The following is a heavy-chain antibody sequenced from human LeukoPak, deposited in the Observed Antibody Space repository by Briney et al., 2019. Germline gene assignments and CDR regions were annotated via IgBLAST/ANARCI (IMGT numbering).Heavy chain of an antibody. V-gene: IGHV3-23*01. CDR2: ISGSGGST. D-gene: IGHD4-17*01. J-gene: IGHJ2*01. Sequence: PGGSLRLSCAASGFTFSSYGMSWVRQAPGKGLEWVSAISGSGGSTYYADSVKGRFTISRDNSKNTLYLQMNSLRGEDTAVYYCARDEGDTVTTYRFDLWGRGTLVTVSS. CDR1: GFTFSSYG. CDR3: ARDEGDTVTTYRFDL.